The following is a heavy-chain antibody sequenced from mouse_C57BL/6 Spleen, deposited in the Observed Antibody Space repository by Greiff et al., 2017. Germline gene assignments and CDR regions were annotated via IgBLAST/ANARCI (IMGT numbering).Heavy chain of an antibody. CDR2: IDPGDGET. Sequence: VQLQQSGAELVKPGASVKLSCTASGFNIKDYYMHWVKQRTEQGLEWIGRIDPGDGETKYAPKFQGKATITADPTSNTAYLQLSSLTSEDTAVYYCASIYYGNLDYWGQGTTLTVSS. CDR3: ASIYYGNLDY. J-gene: IGHJ2*01. CDR1: GFNIKDYY. D-gene: IGHD2-1*01. V-gene: IGHV14-2*01.